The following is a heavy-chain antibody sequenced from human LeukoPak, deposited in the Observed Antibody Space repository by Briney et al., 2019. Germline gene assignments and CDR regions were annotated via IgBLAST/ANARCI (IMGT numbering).Heavy chain of an antibody. J-gene: IGHJ3*02. CDR2: FYSSGTT. CDR1: EFSASTNY. V-gene: IGHV3-53*01. CDR3: AITREYAFDI. D-gene: IGHD7-27*01. Sequence: GGSLRLSCAASEFSASTNYMSWVCQAPGKGLEWVSFFYSSGTTFYADSVKGRFTISRDNSKNTVFLQMNSLRAEDTAMYYCAITREYAFDIWGQGTVVTVSS.